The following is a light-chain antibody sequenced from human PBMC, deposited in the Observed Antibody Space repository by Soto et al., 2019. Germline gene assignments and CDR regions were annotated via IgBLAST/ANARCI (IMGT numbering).Light chain of an antibody. CDR2: LNSDGSH. Sequence: QAVLTQSPSASASLGASVKLTCTLRGHSDYAIAWHQQHPEKGPRYLMKLNSDGSHDKADGIPDRFSGSSSGAERYLTISSLQSEDEADYYCQTWGPGTVVFGGGTKLTVL. V-gene: IGLV4-69*01. CDR3: QTWGPGTVV. CDR1: GHSDYA. J-gene: IGLJ2*01.